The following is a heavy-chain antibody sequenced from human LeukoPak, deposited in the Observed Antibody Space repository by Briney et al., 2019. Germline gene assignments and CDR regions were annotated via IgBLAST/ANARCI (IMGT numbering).Heavy chain of an antibody. Sequence: PGGSLRLSCTASGFTFGDYAMSWVRQAPGKGLEWVGFIRSKSYGGTTEYAAPVKGRFTISRDDSRNTLYLQMNSLRTEDTAVYYCTSTLGYWGQGALVTVSS. CDR2: IRSKSYGGTT. CDR3: TSTLGY. J-gene: IGHJ4*02. CDR1: GFTFGDYA. V-gene: IGHV3-49*04.